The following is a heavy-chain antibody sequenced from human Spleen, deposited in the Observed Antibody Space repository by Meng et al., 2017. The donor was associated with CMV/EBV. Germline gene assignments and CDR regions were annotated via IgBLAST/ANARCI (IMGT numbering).Heavy chain of an antibody. CDR3: ARRARSLPFGPGMDV. CDR2: IYPGDSDT. D-gene: IGHD3-3*01. J-gene: IGHJ6*02. CDR1: GYSFTTYW. Sequence: GESLKISCKGSGYSFTTYWIGWVRQMPGKGLEWMGIIYPGDSDTRYSPSFEGQVTISADKSINTAYLQWSSLKASDTAMYYCARRARSLPFGPGMDVWGQGTTVTVSS. V-gene: IGHV5-51*01.